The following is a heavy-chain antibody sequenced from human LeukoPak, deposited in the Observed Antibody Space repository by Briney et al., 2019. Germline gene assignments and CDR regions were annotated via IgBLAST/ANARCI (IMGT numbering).Heavy chain of an antibody. V-gene: IGHV3-21*01. J-gene: IGHJ5*02. CDR2: ISSSSSYI. CDR1: GFTFSSYR. CDR3: ARDSTTISFDP. D-gene: IGHD2/OR15-2a*01. Sequence: GGSLRLSCAASGFTFSSYRMNWVRQAPGKGLEWVSSISSSSSYIYYADSVKGRFTISRDNAKNSLYLQMNSLRAEDTAVYDCARDSTTISFDPWGQGTLVTVSS.